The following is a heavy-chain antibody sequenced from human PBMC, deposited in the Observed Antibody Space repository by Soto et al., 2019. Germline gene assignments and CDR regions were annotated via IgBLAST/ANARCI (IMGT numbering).Heavy chain of an antibody. CDR1: GGSFSGYY. Sequence: QVQLQQWGAGLLKPSETLSLTCAVYGGSFSGYYWSWIRQPPGKGLEWIGEINHSGSTNYNPSLKSRVTISVDTSKSQFSLKLSSVTAADTAVYYCATTNHGDYVPPFDYWGQGTLVTVSS. D-gene: IGHD4-17*01. V-gene: IGHV4-34*01. CDR3: ATTNHGDYVPPFDY. CDR2: INHSGST. J-gene: IGHJ4*02.